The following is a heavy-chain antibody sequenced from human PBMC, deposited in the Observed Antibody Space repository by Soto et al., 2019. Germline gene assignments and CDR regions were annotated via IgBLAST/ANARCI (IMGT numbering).Heavy chain of an antibody. D-gene: IGHD4-4*01. CDR3: ARVRDYSPPGLFDY. V-gene: IGHV4-31*03. Sequence: QVQLQESGPGLVKPSQTLSLTCTVSGGSISSGGYYWSWIRQHPGKGLEWIGYIYYSGSTYYNPTLRSRVTISVDTSENQFSLKLSSVTAVDTAVYYCARVRDYSPPGLFDYWGQGTLVTVSS. CDR2: IYYSGST. J-gene: IGHJ4*02. CDR1: GGSISSGGYY.